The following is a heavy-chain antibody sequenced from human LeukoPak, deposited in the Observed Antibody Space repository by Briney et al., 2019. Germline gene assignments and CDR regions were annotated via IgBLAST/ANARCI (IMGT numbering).Heavy chain of an antibody. D-gene: IGHD2-15*01. CDR3: ARDIVNERGYCSGGSCYFDY. CDR2: INPNSGGT. Sequence: ASVNVSCKASGYTFTDYFVHWVRQAPGQGLEWMGWINPNSGGTNYAQKFQGRVTMTRDTSISTAFMELSRLRSDDTAVYYCARDIVNERGYCSGGSCYFDYWGQGTLVTVSS. J-gene: IGHJ4*02. V-gene: IGHV1-2*02. CDR1: GYTFTDYF.